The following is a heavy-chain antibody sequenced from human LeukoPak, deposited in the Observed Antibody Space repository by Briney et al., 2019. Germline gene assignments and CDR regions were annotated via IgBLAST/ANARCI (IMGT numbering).Heavy chain of an antibody. CDR2: FDTEDGET. D-gene: IGHD5-12*01. Sequence: ASVKVSCKVSGYTPTELSMHRVRQAPGKGLEWMGGFDTEDGETIYAQKFQGRVTMTEDTSTDTAYMELSSLRSEDTAVYYCARVADIVATILGRGYYFDYWGQGTLVTVSS. J-gene: IGHJ4*02. V-gene: IGHV1-24*01. CDR3: ARVADIVATILGRGYYFDY. CDR1: GYTPTELS.